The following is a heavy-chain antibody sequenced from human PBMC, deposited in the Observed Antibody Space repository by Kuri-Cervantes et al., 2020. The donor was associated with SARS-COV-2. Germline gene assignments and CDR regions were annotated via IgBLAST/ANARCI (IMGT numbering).Heavy chain of an antibody. D-gene: IGHD3-3*01. V-gene: IGHV4-31*02. J-gene: IGHJ4*02. CDR2: IYYCGST. Sequence: SQTLSLTCAVSGGSISSGGYYWSWIRQHPGKGLEWIGYIYYCGSTYYNPSLKSRVTISVDTSKNQFSLKLSSVTAADTAVYYCARGGTIFGVVTSPFDYWGQGTLVTVSS. CDR3: ARGGTIFGVVTSPFDY. CDR1: GGSISSGGYY.